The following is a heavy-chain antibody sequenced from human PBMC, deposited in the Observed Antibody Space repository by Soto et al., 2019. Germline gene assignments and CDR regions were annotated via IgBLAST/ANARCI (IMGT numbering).Heavy chain of an antibody. J-gene: IGHJ4*02. CDR1: GGSISSGGYS. V-gene: IGHV4-30-2*01. CDR3: ARGGVDYYDSSGYYFSPYYFDY. CDR2: IYHSGST. Sequence: QLQLQESGSGLVKPSQTLSLTCAVSGGSISSGGYSWSWIRQPPGKGLEWIGYIYHSGSTYYNPSLKILVTIAVDRSTNQFSLKLSSVTAADTAVYYCARGGVDYYDSSGYYFSPYYFDYWGQGTLVTVSS. D-gene: IGHD3-22*01.